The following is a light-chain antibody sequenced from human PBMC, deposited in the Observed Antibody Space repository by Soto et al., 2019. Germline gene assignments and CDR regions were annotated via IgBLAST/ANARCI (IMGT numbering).Light chain of an antibody. V-gene: IGKV1-5*03. CDR3: QQYNNYFT. Sequence: IQLTQSPSTLSASVGGRVTITCRASQSVQTWLAWFQQKPGKAPKLLIYKATTLETGVPSRFSGSGSETEFTLTISSLQPDDLGTYYCQQYNNYFTFGQGTKVDIK. CDR1: QSVQTW. J-gene: IGKJ1*01. CDR2: KAT.